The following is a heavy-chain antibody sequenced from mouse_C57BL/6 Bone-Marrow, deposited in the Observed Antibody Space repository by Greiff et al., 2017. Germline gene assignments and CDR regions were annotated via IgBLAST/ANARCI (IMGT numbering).Heavy chain of an antibody. CDR1: GFSFNTSA. J-gene: IGHJ3*01. D-gene: IGHD1-1*01. CDR3: QYYGSSDLGAY. CDR2: MRSKSNNYAT. Sequence: VQLQQSGAGFVQPKGSFKLSCAASGFSFNTSAMNWVRQAPGQGLDWVARMRSKSNNYATYYADSVRDRFTISTDDPESMLYLIMTTLRTEDTAMYYCQYYGSSDLGAYWGQGTLVTVSA. V-gene: IGHV10-1*01.